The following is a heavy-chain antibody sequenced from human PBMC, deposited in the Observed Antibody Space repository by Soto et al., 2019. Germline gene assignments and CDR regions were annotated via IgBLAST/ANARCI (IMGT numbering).Heavy chain of an antibody. V-gene: IGHV4-34*01. CDR1: GGSFSGYY. J-gene: IGHJ5*02. D-gene: IGHD3-9*01. Sequence: SSETLSLTCAVYGGSFSGYYWSWIRQPPGKGLEWIGEINHSGSTNYNPSLKSRVTISVDTSKNQFSLKLSSVTAADTAVYYCARATYYDILTGYYPNWFDPWGQGTLVTVSS. CDR3: ARATYYDILTGYYPNWFDP. CDR2: INHSGST.